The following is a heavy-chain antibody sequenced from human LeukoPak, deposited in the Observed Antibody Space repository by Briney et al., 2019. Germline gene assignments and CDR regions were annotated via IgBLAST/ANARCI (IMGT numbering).Heavy chain of an antibody. V-gene: IGHV3-48*03. J-gene: IGHJ6*03. D-gene: IGHD3-3*01. CDR3: ARTESDFWSGYHDNYYYYMDV. CDR2: ISSSGSTI. CDR1: GFTFSSYE. Sequence: QPGGSLRLSCAASGFTFSSYEMNWVRQAPGKGLEWVSYISSSGSTIYYADSVKGRFTISRDNAKNSLYLQMNSLRAGDTAVYYCARTESDFWSGYHDNYYYYMDVWGKGTTVTVSS.